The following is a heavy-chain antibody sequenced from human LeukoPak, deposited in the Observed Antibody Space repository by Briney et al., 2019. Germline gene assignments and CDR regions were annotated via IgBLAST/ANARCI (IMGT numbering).Heavy chain of an antibody. J-gene: IGHJ4*02. CDR2: INNRGTT. Sequence: SETLSLTCAVSGGSLSPHYWSWIRRPLGKGLEWIGEINNRGTTNYSPSLRGQATISVDTSKNQFSLRLTSVTAADTAMYYCARVPLWWLTPFDFWGQGTLATVSS. CDR1: GGSLSPHY. V-gene: IGHV4-34*01. D-gene: IGHD5-12*01. CDR3: ARVPLWWLTPFDF.